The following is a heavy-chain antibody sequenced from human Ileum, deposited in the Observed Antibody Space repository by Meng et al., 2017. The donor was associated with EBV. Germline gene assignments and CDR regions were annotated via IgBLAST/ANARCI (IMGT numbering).Heavy chain of an antibody. Sequence: QVQLQESGPGLGRPSGTLSLTFTVSGDSVSSDIWWSWVRQPPGKGLEWIGEVYHRGDTNYNPSLKSRVDISVDKSKNQFYLSLFSVTAADTAVYYCGRDQGRELINHWGQGTLVTVSS. J-gene: IGHJ4*02. CDR2: VYHRGDT. D-gene: IGHD1-7*01. V-gene: IGHV4-4*02. CDR3: GRDQGRELINH. CDR1: GDSVSSDIW.